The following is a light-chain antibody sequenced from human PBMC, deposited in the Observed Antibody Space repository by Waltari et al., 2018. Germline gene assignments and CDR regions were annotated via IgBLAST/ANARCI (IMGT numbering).Light chain of an antibody. J-gene: IGLJ3*02. CDR1: SGDVGAYNY. V-gene: IGLV2-11*01. CDR2: DVN. Sequence: QSALTQPRSVSGSPGQSVTISCAGTSGDVGAYNYVSWYQQYPGKAPKVIIYDVNKRPSGVPERFSGSKSGSTASLTISGLQAEDEADYYCCSYAGSPWVFGGGTKLTVL. CDR3: CSYAGSPWV.